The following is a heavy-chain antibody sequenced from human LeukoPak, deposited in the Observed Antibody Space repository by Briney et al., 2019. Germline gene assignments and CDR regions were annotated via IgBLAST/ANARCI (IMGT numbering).Heavy chain of an antibody. CDR3: ARVGYCSRGVCYNYDY. D-gene: IGHD2-8*01. V-gene: IGHV1-2*02. CDR2: INPDTGGT. Sequence: ASVKVSCKASGYSFTGNYMHWVRQAPGQGFEWMGWINPDTGGTNYAQKFKGRVLMTRDTSISTAYLELSSLKSDDTAVYYCARVGYCSRGVCYNYDYWGQGAQVTVSS. J-gene: IGHJ4*02. CDR1: GYSFTGNY.